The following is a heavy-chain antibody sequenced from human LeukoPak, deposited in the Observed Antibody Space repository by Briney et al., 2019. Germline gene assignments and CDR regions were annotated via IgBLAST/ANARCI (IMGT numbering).Heavy chain of an antibody. V-gene: IGHV4-34*01. D-gene: IGHD6-19*01. CDR3: ARVRSIAVAGMVFDY. CDR1: GFTVSSNY. CDR2: INHSGST. J-gene: IGHJ4*02. Sequence: MPGGSLRLSCAASGFTVSSNYMSWARQPPGKGLEWIGEINHSGSTNYNPSLKSRVTISVDTSKNQFSLKLSSVTAADTAVYYCARVRSIAVAGMVFDYWGQGTLVTVSS.